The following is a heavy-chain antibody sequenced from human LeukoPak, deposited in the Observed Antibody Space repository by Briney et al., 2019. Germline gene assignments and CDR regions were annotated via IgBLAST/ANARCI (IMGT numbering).Heavy chain of an antibody. Sequence: GGSLRLSCAASGFTFSSYGMHWVRQAPGKGLEWVAFIRYDGSNKYYADSVKGRFTISRDNSKNTLYLQMNSLRAEDTAVYYCAKNRGYSYGMDVRGQGTTVTVSS. J-gene: IGHJ6*02. V-gene: IGHV3-30*02. CDR1: GFTFSSYG. CDR3: AKNRGYSYGMDV. CDR2: IRYDGSNK. D-gene: IGHD5-18*01.